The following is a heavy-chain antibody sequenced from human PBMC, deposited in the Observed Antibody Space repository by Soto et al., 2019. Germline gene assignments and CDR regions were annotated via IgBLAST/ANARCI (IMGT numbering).Heavy chain of an antibody. CDR2: IIPILGIA. CDR3: ARFPQTAIVGAAYFDY. V-gene: IGHV1-69*02. D-gene: IGHD1-26*01. CDR1: GGTFSSYI. Sequence: QVQLVQSGAEVKKPGSSVKVSCKASGGTFSSYIISWVRQAPGQGLEWMGRIIPILGIANYAQKFQGRVTITADKYTSPAYMELSSLRSEDTAVYYCARFPQTAIVGAAYFDYWGQGTLVTVSS. J-gene: IGHJ4*02.